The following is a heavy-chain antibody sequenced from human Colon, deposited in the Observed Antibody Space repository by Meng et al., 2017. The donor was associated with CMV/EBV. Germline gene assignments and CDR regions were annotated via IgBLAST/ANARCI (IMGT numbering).Heavy chain of an antibody. CDR1: GFCFHTYA. CDR3: ATLKWLNYFFEY. V-gene: IGHV3-23*01. Sequence: CVASGFCFHTYAMSWVRQAPGRGLEWVSSISRDGDDTYYAESVKGRFIVSRDNSKNTLYLQVNGLRAEDTAVYYCATLKWLNYFFEYWGQGTLVTVSS. J-gene: IGHJ4*02. CDR2: ISRDGDDT. D-gene: IGHD5-24*01.